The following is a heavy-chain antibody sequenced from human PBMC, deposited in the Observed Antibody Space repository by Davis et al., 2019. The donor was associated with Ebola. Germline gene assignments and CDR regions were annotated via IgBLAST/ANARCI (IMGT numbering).Heavy chain of an antibody. CDR1: GYTFTGDY. CDR2: ISPNSGAT. D-gene: IGHD3-22*01. V-gene: IGHV1-2*02. J-gene: IGHJ6*02. CDR3: ATDSGGVVVVTGSFYYFGMDV. Sequence: ASVKVSCKASGYTFTGDYMHWVRQAPGQGLEWMGWISPNSGATIYAQKFQGRVTMTEDTSTDTAYIELSSLRSEDAAVYYCATDSGGVVVVTGSFYYFGMDVWGQGTTVTVSS.